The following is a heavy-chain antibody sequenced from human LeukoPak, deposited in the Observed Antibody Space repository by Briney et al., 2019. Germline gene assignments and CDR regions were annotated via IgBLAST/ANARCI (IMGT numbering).Heavy chain of an antibody. CDR1: GGSFSGYY. CDR3: ARSGHIVVVTAAEDDY. Sequence: SETLSLTCAVYGGSFSGYYWSWIRQPPGKGLEWIGEINHSGSTNYNPSLKSRVTISVDTSKNQFSLKLSSVTAADTAVYYCARSGHIVVVTAAEDDYWGQGTLVTISS. J-gene: IGHJ4*02. D-gene: IGHD2-21*02. CDR2: INHSGST. V-gene: IGHV4-34*01.